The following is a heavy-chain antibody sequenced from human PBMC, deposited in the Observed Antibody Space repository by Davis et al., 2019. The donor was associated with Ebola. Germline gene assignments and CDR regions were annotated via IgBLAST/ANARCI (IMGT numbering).Heavy chain of an antibody. CDR1: GYIFTTYD. CDR2: INPSSEST. J-gene: IGHJ4*02. Sequence: AASVKVSCKASGYIFTTYDINWLRPPPGQGLEWMGIINPSSESTSYAQKFQGRVTMTRDTSTSTVFMELSRLRSEDTAVYYCARGLGDWGQGTLVTVSS. CDR3: ARGLGD. D-gene: IGHD3-10*01. V-gene: IGHV1-46*03.